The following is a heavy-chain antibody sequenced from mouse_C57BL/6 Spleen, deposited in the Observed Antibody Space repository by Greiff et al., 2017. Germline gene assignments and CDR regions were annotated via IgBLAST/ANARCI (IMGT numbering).Heavy chain of an antibody. D-gene: IGHD1-1*01. J-gene: IGHJ1*03. V-gene: IGHV1-52*01. Sequence: QVQLQQPGAELVRPGSSVKLSCKASGYTFTSYWMHWVKPRPIQGLEWIGNIDPSDSETHYNQKFKDKATLTVDKSSSTAYMQLSSLTSEDSAVYYCARSGTTVVARYFDVWGTGTTVTVSS. CDR2: IDPSDSET. CDR3: ARSGTTVVARYFDV. CDR1: GYTFTSYW.